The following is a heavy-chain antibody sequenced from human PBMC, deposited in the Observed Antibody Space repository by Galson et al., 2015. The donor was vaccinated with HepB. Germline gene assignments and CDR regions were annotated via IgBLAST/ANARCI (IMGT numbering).Heavy chain of an antibody. CDR2: ISAYNGNT. CDR3: ARVGAAPYFDY. D-gene: IGHD3-16*01. Sequence: SVKVSCKASGYTFTSYGISWVRQAPGQGLEWMGWISAYNGNTNYAQKLQGRVTMTTDTSTSTACMELRSLRSDDTAVYYCARVGAAPYFDYWGQGTLVTVSS. V-gene: IGHV1-18*04. J-gene: IGHJ4*02. CDR1: GYTFTSYG.